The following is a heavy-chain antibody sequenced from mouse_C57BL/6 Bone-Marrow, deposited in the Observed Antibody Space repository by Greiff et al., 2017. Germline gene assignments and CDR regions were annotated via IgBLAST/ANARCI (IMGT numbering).Heavy chain of an antibody. J-gene: IGHJ2*01. CDR3: TRPSYYPYFDY. CDR1: GYTFTDYE. D-gene: IGHD2-10*01. V-gene: IGHV1-15*01. Sequence: QVQLKQSGAELVRPGASVTLSCKASGYTFTDYEMHWVKQTPVHGLEWIGAIDPETGGTAYNQKFKGKAILTADKSSSTAYMELRSLTSEDSAVYYCTRPSYYPYFDYGGQGTTLTVSS. CDR2: IDPETGGT.